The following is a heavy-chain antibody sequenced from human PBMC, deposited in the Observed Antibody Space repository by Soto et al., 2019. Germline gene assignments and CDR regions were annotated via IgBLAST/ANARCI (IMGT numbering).Heavy chain of an antibody. D-gene: IGHD3-3*01. V-gene: IGHV3-33*03. J-gene: IGHJ4*02. Sequence: GGSLRLSCAASGFTFSGYGMHWVRQAPGKGLEWVAVIWNDGSEKYYADSVRGRFTISRDNSKKTLYLQMSSLRAEDTAIYYCATHFLEWDQQSYWGPGTLVTVSS. CDR2: IWNDGSEK. CDR3: ATHFLEWDQQSY. CDR1: GFTFSGYG.